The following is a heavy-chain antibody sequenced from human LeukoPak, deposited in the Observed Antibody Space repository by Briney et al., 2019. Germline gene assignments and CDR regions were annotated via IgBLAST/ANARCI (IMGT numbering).Heavy chain of an antibody. V-gene: IGHV3-23*01. J-gene: IGHJ4*02. Sequence: AGGSLRLSCPVSGFTFSNYAMSWVRQAPGKGLEWVSAISGAGSGTYYADSVKGRFTISRDNSKNTLYLQMNSLRAEDTALYYCAKGNALGYSYGYFDYWGQGTLVTVSS. CDR2: ISGAGSGT. CDR3: AKGNALGYSYGYFDY. D-gene: IGHD5-18*01. CDR1: GFTFSNYA.